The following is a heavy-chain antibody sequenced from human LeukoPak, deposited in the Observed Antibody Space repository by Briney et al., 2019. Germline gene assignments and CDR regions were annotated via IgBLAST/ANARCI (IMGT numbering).Heavy chain of an antibody. CDR1: GGSFSGYY. V-gene: IGHV4-34*01. Sequence: SETLSLTCAVYGGSFSGYYWSWIRQPPGKGLEWIGEINHSGSTNYNPSLKSRVTISVDTSKNQFSLKLSSVTAADTAVYYCARGRPANWGPDLDYWGQGTLVTVSS. D-gene: IGHD7-27*01. CDR3: ARGRPANWGPDLDY. CDR2: INHSGST. J-gene: IGHJ4*02.